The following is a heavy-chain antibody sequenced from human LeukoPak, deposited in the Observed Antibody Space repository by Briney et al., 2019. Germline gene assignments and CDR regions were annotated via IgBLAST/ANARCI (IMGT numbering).Heavy chain of an antibody. Sequence: PSETLSLTCAVYGGSFSGYYWSWIRQPPGKGLEWIGEINHSGSTNYNPSLKSRVTISVDTSKNQFSLKLSSVTAADTAVYYCARGGGCSGGSCYYMDVWGKGTTVTVSS. D-gene: IGHD2-15*01. CDR1: GGSFSGYY. J-gene: IGHJ6*03. CDR3: ARGGGCSGGSCYYMDV. CDR2: INHSGST. V-gene: IGHV4-34*01.